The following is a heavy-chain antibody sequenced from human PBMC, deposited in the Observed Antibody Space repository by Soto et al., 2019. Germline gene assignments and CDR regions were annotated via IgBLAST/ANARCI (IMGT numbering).Heavy chain of an antibody. CDR1: GCSISNSNW. Sequence: QVQLQESGPGLVKPSGTLSLTCAVFGCSISNSNWWTWVRQPPGKGLVWIGEIFHSGSTNYNSSLMGRVAISVDKANNQFSLKLSSVTAADTAVYYCAHRPIVGAAIWGQGTLVTVYS. CDR2: IFHSGST. CDR3: AHRPIVGAAI. V-gene: IGHV4-4*02. J-gene: IGHJ4*02. D-gene: IGHD1-26*01.